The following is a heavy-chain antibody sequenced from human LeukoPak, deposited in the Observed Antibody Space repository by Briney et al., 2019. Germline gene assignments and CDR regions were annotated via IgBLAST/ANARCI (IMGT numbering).Heavy chain of an antibody. CDR2: IYYSGST. D-gene: IGHD3-10*01. J-gene: IGHJ6*03. Sequence: PSETLSLTCTVSGGSISSYYWSWIRQPPGKGLEWIGYIYYSGSTNYNPSLKSRVTISVDTSKNQFSLKLSSVTAADTAVYYCARGPMSWFGELVSLYMDVWGKGTTVTISS. V-gene: IGHV4-59*01. CDR3: ARGPMSWFGELVSLYMDV. CDR1: GGSISSYY.